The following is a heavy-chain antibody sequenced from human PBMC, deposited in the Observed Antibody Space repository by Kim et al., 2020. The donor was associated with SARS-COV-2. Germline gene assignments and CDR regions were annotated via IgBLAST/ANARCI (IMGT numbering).Heavy chain of an antibody. CDR3: ARGYSSSPFDY. D-gene: IGHD6-13*01. Sequence: TNSNPSLKSRVTISVDTSKNQFSLKLSSVTAADTAVYYCARGYSSSPFDYWGQGTLVTVSS. V-gene: IGHV4-59*09. CDR2: T. J-gene: IGHJ4*02.